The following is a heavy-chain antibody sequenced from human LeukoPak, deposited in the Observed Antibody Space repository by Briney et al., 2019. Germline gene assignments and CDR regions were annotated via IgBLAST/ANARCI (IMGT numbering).Heavy chain of an antibody. V-gene: IGHV3-21*01. Sequence: PGGSLRLSCAASGFTFSSYSMNWVRQAPGKGLEWVSSISSSSSYIYYADSVKGRFTISRDNAKNSLYLQMNSLRAEDTAVYYGARGGYSSSWYPPPWFDPWGQGTLVTVSS. CDR1: GFTFSSYS. CDR2: ISSSSSYI. CDR3: ARGGYSSSWYPPPWFDP. J-gene: IGHJ5*02. D-gene: IGHD6-13*01.